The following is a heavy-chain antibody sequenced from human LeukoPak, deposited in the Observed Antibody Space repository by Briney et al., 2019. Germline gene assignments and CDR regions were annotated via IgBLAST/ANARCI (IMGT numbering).Heavy chain of an antibody. CDR3: ARSFSSSWAI. Sequence: GGSLRLSCAASGFSFSSYNFNWVRQAPGKGLEWVSYIRTSSSTIYYADSVKGRFTISRDNSKSTLYLQANSLRPEDTAVYYCARSFSSSWAIWGQGTMVTVSS. D-gene: IGHD6-13*01. J-gene: IGHJ3*02. V-gene: IGHV3-48*04. CDR1: GFSFSSYN. CDR2: IRTSSSTI.